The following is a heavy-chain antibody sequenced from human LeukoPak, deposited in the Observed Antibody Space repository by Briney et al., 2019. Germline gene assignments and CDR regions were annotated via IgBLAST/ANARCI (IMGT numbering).Heavy chain of an antibody. CDR2: IIPILGIA. CDR1: GGTFSSYT. CDR3: ARYGDYHNWFDP. V-gene: IGHV1-69*02. J-gene: IGHJ5*02. Sequence: ASVKVSCKASGGTFSSYTISWVRQAPGQGLEWMGRIIPILGIANYAQKLQGRVTMTTDTSTSTVYMELRSLRSDDTAVYYCARYGDYHNWFDPWGQGTLVTVSS. D-gene: IGHD4-17*01.